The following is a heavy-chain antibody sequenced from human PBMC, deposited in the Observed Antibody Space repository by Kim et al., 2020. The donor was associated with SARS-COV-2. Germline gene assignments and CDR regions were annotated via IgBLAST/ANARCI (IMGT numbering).Heavy chain of an antibody. CDR1: GFTFEEYG. V-gene: IGHV3-20*04. D-gene: IGHD3-10*01. Sequence: GGSLRLSCAASGFTFEEYGMHWIRQAPGKGLEWVSGVNWIGKSASYADSVEGRFTVSRDNAKNSLDLQMTSLRGDDTARYYCVRGDYYGSAGLPMWFDPWSQGIVVTVSS. J-gene: IGHJ5*02. CDR2: VNWIGKSA. CDR3: VRGDYYGSAGLPMWFDP.